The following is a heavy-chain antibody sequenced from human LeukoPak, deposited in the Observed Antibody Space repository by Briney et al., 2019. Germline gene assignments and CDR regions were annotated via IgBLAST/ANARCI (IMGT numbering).Heavy chain of an antibody. CDR2: MSYDGDYK. V-gene: IGHV3-30*04. D-gene: IGHD6-13*01. Sequence: GGSLRLSCEASGFSFNRYSMHWVRQAPGKGLERVAVMSYDGDYKFYADSVKGRFTISRDNSKNTLSLQMSSLRPEDTAVYFCARVGVLNTWYAQLDYWGQGTLVTVSS. CDR1: GFSFNRYS. J-gene: IGHJ4*02. CDR3: ARVGVLNTWYAQLDY.